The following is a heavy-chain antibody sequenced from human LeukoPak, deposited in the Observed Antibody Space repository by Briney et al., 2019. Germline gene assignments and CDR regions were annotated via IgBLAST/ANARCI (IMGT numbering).Heavy chain of an antibody. CDR3: ARAGGTYYYDSSGYPDY. CDR2: ISAYNGNT. Sequence: ASVKVSCKASGYTFTSYGISWVRQAPGQGLEWMGWISAYNGNTNYAQKLQGRVTMTTDTSTSTAYMELRSLRSDDTAVYYCARAGGTYYYDSSGYPDYWGQGTLVTVSS. V-gene: IGHV1-18*01. CDR1: GYTFTSYG. D-gene: IGHD3-22*01. J-gene: IGHJ4*02.